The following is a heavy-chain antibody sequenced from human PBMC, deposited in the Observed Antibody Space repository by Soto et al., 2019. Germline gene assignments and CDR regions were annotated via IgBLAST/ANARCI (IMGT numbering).Heavy chain of an antibody. Sequence: ASVKVSCKASGYTFTSYDINWVRQATGQGLEWMGWMNPNGGNTGYAQKFQGRVTMTRNTSISTAYMELSSLRSEDTAVYYCARSQKIAPGYNWFDPWGQGTLVPVYS. CDR3: ARSQKIAPGYNWFDP. V-gene: IGHV1-8*01. CDR1: GYTFTSYD. J-gene: IGHJ5*02. CDR2: MNPNGGNT.